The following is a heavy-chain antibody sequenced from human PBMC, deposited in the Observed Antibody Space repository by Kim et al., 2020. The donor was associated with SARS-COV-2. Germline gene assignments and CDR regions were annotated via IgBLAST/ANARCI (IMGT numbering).Heavy chain of an antibody. J-gene: IGHJ6*02. D-gene: IGHD3-10*01. Sequence: DSVKGRFTISRDNAKNSLYLQMNSLRAEDTALYYYAKDSYGSGSYDGMDVWGQGTTVTVSS. V-gene: IGHV3-9*01. CDR3: AKDSYGSGSYDGMDV.